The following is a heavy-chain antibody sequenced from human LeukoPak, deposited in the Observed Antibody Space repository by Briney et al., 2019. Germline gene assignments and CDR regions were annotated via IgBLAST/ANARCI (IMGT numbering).Heavy chain of an antibody. D-gene: IGHD6-19*01. CDR2: VYYTGST. CDR1: GGYISSFY. CDR3: ARGRIGSGWFAHFDH. Sequence: SETLSLTCTVSGGYISSFYWSWIRQPPGKGLEWIGYVYYTGSTDYNPSLKSRVTLSVDTSKNQFSLKLTSVTAADTAVYYCARGRIGSGWFAHFDHWGQGALLTVSS. V-gene: IGHV4-59*01. J-gene: IGHJ4*02.